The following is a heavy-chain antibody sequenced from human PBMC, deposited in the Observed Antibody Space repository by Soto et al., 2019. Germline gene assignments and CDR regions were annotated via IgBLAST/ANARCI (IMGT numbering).Heavy chain of an antibody. D-gene: IGHD3-22*01. J-gene: IGHJ4*02. V-gene: IGHV4-31*03. Sequence: QVQLQESGPGLVKPSQTLSLTCTVSGGSISSGGYYWSWIRQHPGKGLEWIGYFYYSGSTYYNSXXESRVTISVDXXKXQXXLKLSSVTAADTDVYYCARGPDYYDSSGYYGGWLDWGQGTLVTVSS. CDR2: FYYSGST. CDR3: ARGPDYYDSSGYYGGWLD. CDR1: GGSISSGGYY.